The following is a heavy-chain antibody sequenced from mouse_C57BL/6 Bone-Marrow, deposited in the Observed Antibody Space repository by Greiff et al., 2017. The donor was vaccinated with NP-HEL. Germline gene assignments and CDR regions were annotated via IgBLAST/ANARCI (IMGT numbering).Heavy chain of an antibody. D-gene: IGHD1-1*01. CDR2: IHPNSGST. J-gene: IGHJ3*01. CDR1: GYTFTSYW. V-gene: IGHV1-64*01. Sequence: QVQLQQPGAELVKPGASVKLSCKASGYTFTSYWMHWVKQRPGQGLEWIGMIHPNSGSTNYNEKFKSKATLTVDKSSSTAYMQLSSLTSEDSAVYYCARAGYYYGSSYRAWFAYWGQGTLVTVSA. CDR3: ARAGYYYGSSYRAWFAY.